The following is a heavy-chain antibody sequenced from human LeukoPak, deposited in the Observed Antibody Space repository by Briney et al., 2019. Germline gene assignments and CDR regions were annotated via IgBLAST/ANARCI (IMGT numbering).Heavy chain of an antibody. CDR1: GFTFSSYW. Sequence: GGSLRLSCAASGFTFSSYWMSWVRQAPGKGLEWVANIKQDGSEKYYVDSVKGRFTISRDNAKNSLYLQMNSLRAEDTAVYYCARDGVLLWFGDRFDYWGQGTLVTVSS. D-gene: IGHD3-10*01. CDR3: ARDGVLLWFGDRFDY. J-gene: IGHJ4*02. V-gene: IGHV3-7*01. CDR2: IKQDGSEK.